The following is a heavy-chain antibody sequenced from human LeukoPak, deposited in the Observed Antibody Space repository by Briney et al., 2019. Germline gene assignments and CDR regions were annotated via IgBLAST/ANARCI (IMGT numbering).Heavy chain of an antibody. Sequence: PSETLSLTCTVSGASFSNDYHWGWIRQSPGKGLEWIGTMGYGGRTYFSPSLKSRVSLSIDMSRTCFSLILKSVSAADTAVYYCARTKGRAVGQTAFQYWGQGTLVTVSA. CDR1: GASFSNDYH. V-gene: IGHV4-39*07. CDR2: MGYGGRT. D-gene: IGHD1-26*01. CDR3: ARTKGRAVGQTAFQY. J-gene: IGHJ4*02.